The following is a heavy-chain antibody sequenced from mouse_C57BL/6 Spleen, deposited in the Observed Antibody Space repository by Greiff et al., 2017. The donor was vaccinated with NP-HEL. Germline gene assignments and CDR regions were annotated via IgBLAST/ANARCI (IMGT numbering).Heavy chain of an antibody. J-gene: IGHJ1*03. V-gene: IGHV5-12*01. CDR3: ARPLYDYDLYWYFDV. Sequence: DVMLVESGGGLVQPGGSLKLSCAASGFTFSDYYMYWVRQTPEKRLEWVAYISNGGGSTYYPDTVQGRFTLSRDNAKNTLYLQMSRLKSEDTAMYYCARPLYDYDLYWYFDVWGTGTTVTVSS. CDR2: ISNGGGST. D-gene: IGHD2-4*01. CDR1: GFTFSDYY.